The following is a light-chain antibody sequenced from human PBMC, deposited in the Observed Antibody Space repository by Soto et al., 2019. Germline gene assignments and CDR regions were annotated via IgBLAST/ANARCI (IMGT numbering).Light chain of an antibody. V-gene: IGKV3-20*01. CDR2: GAS. Sequence: EIVLTQSPGTLSLSPGERATLSCRASQSVSSSFLAWYQQRPGQAPRLLIYGASSRATGIPARFSGSGSGTDFTFTISSREPADFAVYYCQQYGNSPRWTFGQGTKVEIK. CDR3: QQYGNSPRWT. J-gene: IGKJ1*01. CDR1: QSVSSSF.